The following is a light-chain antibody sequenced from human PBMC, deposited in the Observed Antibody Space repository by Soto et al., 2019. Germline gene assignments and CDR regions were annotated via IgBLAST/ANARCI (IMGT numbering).Light chain of an antibody. V-gene: IGKV1-39*01. CDR2: AAS. Sequence: DIQMTQSPASLSASVDDRVTITCRASQTVRTYLNWYQQKTGKAPKLLIYAASNLQSGVPSRFSGSGSGTDFTLTITSLRPEDFETYWCQQSYNTPVTFGQGTRLEIK. CDR3: QQSYNTPVT. CDR1: QTVRTY. J-gene: IGKJ5*01.